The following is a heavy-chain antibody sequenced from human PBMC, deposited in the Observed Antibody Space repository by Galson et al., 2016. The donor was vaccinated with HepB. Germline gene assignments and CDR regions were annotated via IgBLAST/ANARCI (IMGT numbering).Heavy chain of an antibody. J-gene: IGHJ6*02. Sequence: SVKVSCKASGYTFTSYGISWVRQAPGQGLEWMGWISAYNGNTNYAQKLQGRVTMTTDTSPSTAYMERRGLRSDDTAVYYCARRSSATLNYYYNGMDVWGQGTTVTVSS. CDR3: ARRSSATLNYYYNGMDV. D-gene: IGHD5-12*01. V-gene: IGHV1-18*01. CDR1: GYTFTSYG. CDR2: ISAYNGNT.